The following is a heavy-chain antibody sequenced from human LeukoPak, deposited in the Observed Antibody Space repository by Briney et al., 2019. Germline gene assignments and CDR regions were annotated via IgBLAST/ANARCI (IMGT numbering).Heavy chain of an antibody. CDR1: GFTFSIYG. Sequence: PGRSLRLSCAPSGFTFSIYGMQWVRQAPGKGLEWVAVIWYDGSNIHYADSVQGRFTISRDTSKNTLYLQMNSMPAEDTCMYYCANKAVSPNYYYGMNVWGQGTTVTVSS. V-gene: IGHV3-33*06. CDR2: IWYDGSNI. CDR3: ANKAVSPNYYYGMNV. J-gene: IGHJ6*02. D-gene: IGHD5/OR15-5a*01.